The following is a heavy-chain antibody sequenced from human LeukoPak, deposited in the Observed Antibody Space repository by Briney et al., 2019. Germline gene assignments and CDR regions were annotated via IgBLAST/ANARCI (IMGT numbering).Heavy chain of an antibody. J-gene: IGHJ4*02. V-gene: IGHV4-59*08. D-gene: IGHD6-25*01. CDR1: GGYISRYY. Sequence: SSETLSLTCTVSGGYISRYYWSWIRQPPGKGLEWIGYIYYSGSTNYNPSLKSRVTISVDTSKNQFSLKLSSVTAADTAVYYCARRADYFDYWGEGTLVTVSS. CDR3: ARRADYFDY. CDR2: IYYSGST.